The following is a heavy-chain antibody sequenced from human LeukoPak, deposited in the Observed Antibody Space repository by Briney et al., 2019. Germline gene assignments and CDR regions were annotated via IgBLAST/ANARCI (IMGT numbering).Heavy chain of an antibody. CDR2: ISYDGSNK. CDR3: ARDDYNDYGDDFDY. Sequence: PGGSLRLSCAASGFTFSRYAMHWVRQAPGKGLEWVAVISYDGSNKYYADSVKGRFTISRDNSKNTLYLQMNSLRAEDTAVYYCARDDYNDYGDDFDYWGQGTLVTVSS. CDR1: GFTFSRYA. V-gene: IGHV3-30*04. D-gene: IGHD4-17*01. J-gene: IGHJ4*02.